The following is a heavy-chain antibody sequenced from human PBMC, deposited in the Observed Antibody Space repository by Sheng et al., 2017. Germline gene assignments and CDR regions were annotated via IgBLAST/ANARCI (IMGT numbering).Heavy chain of an antibody. V-gene: IGHV3-23*04. CDR1: GFTFSSYA. Sequence: EVQLVESGGGLVQPGGSLRLSCAASGFTFSSYAMSWVRQAPGKGLEWVSAISGSGGSTYYADSVKGRFTISRDNSKNTLYLQMNSLRAEDTAVYYCANTRTYYDSSGYSAFDIWGQGTMVTVSS. CDR2: ISGSGGST. J-gene: IGHJ3*02. D-gene: IGHD3-22*01. CDR3: ANTRTYYDSSGYSAFDI.